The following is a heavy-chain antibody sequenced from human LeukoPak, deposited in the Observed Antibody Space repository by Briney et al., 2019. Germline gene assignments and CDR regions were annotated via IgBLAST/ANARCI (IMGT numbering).Heavy chain of an antibody. CDR1: GFTFSTYS. CDR2: ISSSGSYI. D-gene: IGHD3-22*01. CDR3: ARDLPTGYYISSGYYEYFLDY. V-gene: IGHV3-21*01. Sequence: GGSLRLSCAASGFTFSTYSMNWVRQAPGKGLEWVSSISSSGSYIYYADSVKGRFTISRDNAKNSLYLQMNSLRAEDTAVYYCARDLPTGYYISSGYYEYFLDYWGQGTLVTASS. J-gene: IGHJ4*02.